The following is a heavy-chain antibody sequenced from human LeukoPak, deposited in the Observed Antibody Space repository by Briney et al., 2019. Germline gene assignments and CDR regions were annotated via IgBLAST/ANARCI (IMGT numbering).Heavy chain of an antibody. V-gene: IGHV3-30*04. Sequence: GRSLRLSCAASGFTFSSYAMHWVRQAPGKGLEWVAVISYDGSNKYYADSVKGRFTISRDNSKNTLYLQMNSLRAEDTAVYYCARGANTYYDFWSGLTPPNWFDPWGQGTLVTVSS. J-gene: IGHJ5*02. CDR3: ARGANTYYDFWSGLTPPNWFDP. CDR2: ISYDGSNK. CDR1: GFTFSSYA. D-gene: IGHD3-3*01.